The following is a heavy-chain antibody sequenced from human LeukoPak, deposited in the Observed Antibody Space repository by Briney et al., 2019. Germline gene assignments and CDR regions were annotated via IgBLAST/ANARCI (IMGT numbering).Heavy chain of an antibody. CDR1: GYTFSDYG. J-gene: IGHJ4*02. CDR3: ARGPRYSYDSSILLFDY. V-gene: IGHV1-18*01. Sequence: GTSVKVSCKASGYTFSDYGVSWVRQAPGQGLERMGRISAYNGNTNYLQKFQGRVTMTTDTSTATAYMELRSLRPSDTAVYFCARGPRYSYDSSILLFDYWGQGTLVTVSS. D-gene: IGHD3-22*01. CDR2: ISAYNGNT.